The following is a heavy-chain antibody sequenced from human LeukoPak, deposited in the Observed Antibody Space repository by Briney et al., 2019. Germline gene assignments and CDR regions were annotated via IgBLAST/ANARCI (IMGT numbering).Heavy chain of an antibody. D-gene: IGHD2-2*01. CDR1: GFTLSSYG. V-gene: IGHV3-30*03. Sequence: GGSLRLSCAASGFTLSSYGMHWVRQAPGKGLEWVAVISYDGSNKYYADSVKGRFTISRDNSKNTLYLQMNSLRAEDTAVYYCASQVASPSYWGQGTLVTVSS. J-gene: IGHJ4*02. CDR3: ASQVASPSY. CDR2: ISYDGSNK.